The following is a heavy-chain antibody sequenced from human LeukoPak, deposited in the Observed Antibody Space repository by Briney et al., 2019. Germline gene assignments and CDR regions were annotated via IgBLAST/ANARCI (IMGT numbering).Heavy chain of an antibody. CDR1: GGSLSSGSYY. D-gene: IGHD5-18*01. J-gene: IGHJ4*02. Sequence: SETLSLTCTVSGGSLSSGSYYWSWIRQPAGKGLEWIGRIYTSGSTNYNPSLKSRVTISVDTSKNQFSLKLSSVTAADTAVYYCARESLYSYGFNWGQGTLVTVSS. V-gene: IGHV4-61*02. CDR2: IYTSGST. CDR3: ARESLYSYGFN.